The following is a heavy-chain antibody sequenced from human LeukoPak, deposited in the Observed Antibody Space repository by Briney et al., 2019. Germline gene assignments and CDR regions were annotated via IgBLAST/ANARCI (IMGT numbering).Heavy chain of an antibody. Sequence: GGSLRLSCAATGFTFDDYGMTWVRQAPGKGLEWVSGINWNGASTSYADSVKGRFTISRDNAKNSLYLQMNGLRAEDTALYYCARRGHDYGDYAYFDSWGQGTLVTVSS. CDR3: ARRGHDYGDYAYFDS. CDR1: GFTFDDYG. D-gene: IGHD4-17*01. J-gene: IGHJ4*02. V-gene: IGHV3-20*04. CDR2: INWNGAST.